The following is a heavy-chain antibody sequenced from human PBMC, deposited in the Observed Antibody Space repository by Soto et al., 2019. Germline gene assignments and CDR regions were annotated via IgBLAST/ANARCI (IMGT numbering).Heavy chain of an antibody. CDR1: GFTFSSYS. V-gene: IGHV3-21*01. Sequence: EVQLVESGGGLVKPGGSLRLSCEASGFTFSSYSMNWVRQAPGKGLEWVSSISSSSSYIYYADSVKGRFTISRDNAKNSLYLQMNSLRAEDTAVYYCAREAPTPYSSSPRFDYWGQGTLVTVSS. CDR3: AREAPTPYSSSPRFDY. D-gene: IGHD6-6*01. CDR2: ISSSSSYI. J-gene: IGHJ4*02.